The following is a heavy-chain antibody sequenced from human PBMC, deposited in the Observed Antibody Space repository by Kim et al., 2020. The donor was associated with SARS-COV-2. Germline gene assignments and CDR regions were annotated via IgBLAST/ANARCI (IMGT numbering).Heavy chain of an antibody. CDR1: GLTFSSYW. J-gene: IGHJ6*02. Sequence: GGSLRLSCAASGLTFSSYWMHWVRQAPGKGLVWVSRIKSDGSSAYADSLKGRLTISSDNAKNTLYLQMNSLRAADTAVYYCARRNYHAMDDWCQWSTVT. CDR2: IKSDGSSA. V-gene: IGHV3-74*03. CDR3: ARRNYHAMDD.